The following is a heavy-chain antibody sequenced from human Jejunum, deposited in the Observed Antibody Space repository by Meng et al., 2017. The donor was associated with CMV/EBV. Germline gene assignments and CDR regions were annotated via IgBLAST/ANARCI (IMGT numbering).Heavy chain of an antibody. CDR3: ARQNDYGGNFYFFDY. CDR2: INPNSGVT. J-gene: IGHJ4*02. D-gene: IGHD4-23*01. V-gene: IGHV1-2*02. CDR1: GYPFPGYP. Sequence: GYPFPGYPMHWVRQAPGQGPEWMGWINPNSGVTNYAQEFNDRVTMTWDTSIATAYMELSRLRSDDTAVYYCARQNDYGGNFYFFDYWGQGTLVTVSS.